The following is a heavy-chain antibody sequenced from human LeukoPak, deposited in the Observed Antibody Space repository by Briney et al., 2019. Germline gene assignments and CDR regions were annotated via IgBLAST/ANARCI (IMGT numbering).Heavy chain of an antibody. CDR1: GGSISSYY. V-gene: IGHV4-59*12. Sequence: SETLSLTCTVSGGSISSYYWSWIRQPPGKGLEWIGYIYHSGSTYYNPSLKSRVTISVDRSKNQFSLKLSSVTAADTAVYYCAILPTEGWFDPWGQGTLVTVSS. CDR3: AILPTEGWFDP. CDR2: IYHSGST. J-gene: IGHJ5*02.